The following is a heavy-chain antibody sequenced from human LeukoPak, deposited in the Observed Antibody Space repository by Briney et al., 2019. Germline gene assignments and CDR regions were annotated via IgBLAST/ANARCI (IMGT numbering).Heavy chain of an antibody. CDR2: IYYSGNT. Sequence: SETLSLTCTVSGGSISRSQYYWGWIRQPPGKGLEWIGSIYYSGNTYYNPSLKSRVTISVDTSKNQFSLKLTSVTAADTAIYYCVRGRTYYDSTGYYLWGQGTLVTVSS. J-gene: IGHJ5*02. V-gene: IGHV4-39*07. D-gene: IGHD3-22*01. CDR1: GGSISRSQYY. CDR3: VRGRTYYDSTGYYL.